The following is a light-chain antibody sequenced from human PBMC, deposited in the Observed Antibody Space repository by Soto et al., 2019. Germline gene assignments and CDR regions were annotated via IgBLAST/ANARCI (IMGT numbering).Light chain of an antibody. Sequence: DIQMTQSPSSLSASVGDRVTITCRASQSISSYLNWYQQKPGKAPKLLIYAASSLQSVVPSRFSGSGSGTDFTLTIISLQPEDFATYYCQQSYSTPLTFGGGTKVDIK. CDR2: AAS. V-gene: IGKV1-39*01. J-gene: IGKJ4*01. CDR3: QQSYSTPLT. CDR1: QSISSY.